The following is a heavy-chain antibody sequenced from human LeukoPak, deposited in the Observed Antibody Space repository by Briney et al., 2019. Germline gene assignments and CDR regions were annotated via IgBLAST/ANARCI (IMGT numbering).Heavy chain of an antibody. CDR1: GGSISSYD. D-gene: IGHD3-10*01. V-gene: IGHV4-4*07. J-gene: IGHJ6*03. Sequence: KPSETLSLTCTVSGGSISSYDWSWIRQPAGKGLEWIGRIYSTGGTNYNPSLKSRVTMSIDTSKNQFSLKLTSVTAADTAVYYCASVSMGFGESSNYYSYSDIDVWGNGTPVT. CDR3: ASVSMGFGESSNYYSYSDIDV. CDR2: IYSTGGT.